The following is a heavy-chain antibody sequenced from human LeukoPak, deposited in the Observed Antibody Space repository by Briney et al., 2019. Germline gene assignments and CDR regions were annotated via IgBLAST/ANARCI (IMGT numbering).Heavy chain of an antibody. CDR1: GYTFTSYG. Sequence: AASVKVSCKASGYTFTSYGVTWVRQAPGQGLEWMGWIISDNGTTNYAQKLQGRVTMTTDTSKNTAYMELRSLRSDDTAVYYCARDRYYDFWTGYLDLDYWGQGTLVTVSS. CDR3: ARDRYYDFWTGYLDLDY. D-gene: IGHD3-3*01. V-gene: IGHV1-18*01. J-gene: IGHJ4*02. CDR2: IISDNGTT.